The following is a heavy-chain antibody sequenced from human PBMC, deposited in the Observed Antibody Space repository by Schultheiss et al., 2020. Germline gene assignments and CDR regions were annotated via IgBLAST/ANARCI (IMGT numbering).Heavy chain of an antibody. CDR1: GYTFTSYG. D-gene: IGHD2-21*02. Sequence: ASVKVSCKASGYTFTSYGISWVRQAPGQGLEWMGWISAYNGNTNYAQKLQGRVTMTTDTSTSTAYMELRSLRSDDTAVYYCARDSGVVVVTAYGMDVWGQGTTVTVS. CDR2: ISAYNGNT. J-gene: IGHJ6*02. V-gene: IGHV1-18*01. CDR3: ARDSGVVVVTAYGMDV.